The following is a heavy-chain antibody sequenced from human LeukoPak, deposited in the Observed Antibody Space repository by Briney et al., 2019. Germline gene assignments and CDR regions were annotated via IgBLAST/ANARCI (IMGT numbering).Heavy chain of an antibody. Sequence: ASVKVSCKGSGYTFSAYVLHWVRQAPGQSLEWMGWINGGNGETRYSENFHGRVTITRDAPAKTSYMELSSLGLEDTAVYFCARGGDSSSWFNHDSWGQGTLVTVSS. CDR1: GYTFSAYV. CDR2: INGGNGET. J-gene: IGHJ4*02. D-gene: IGHD6-13*01. V-gene: IGHV1-3*01. CDR3: ARGGDSSSWFNHDS.